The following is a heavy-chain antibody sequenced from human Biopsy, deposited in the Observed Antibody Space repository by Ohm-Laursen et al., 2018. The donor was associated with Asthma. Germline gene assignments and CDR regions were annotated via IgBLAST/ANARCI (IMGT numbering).Heavy chain of an antibody. D-gene: IGHD6-25*01. CDR3: ARVFESSEWGPFYLFGLDV. CDR1: GFSFSDYY. V-gene: IGHV3-11*01. CDR2: ISRSGSTT. J-gene: IGHJ6*02. Sequence: SLRLSCAASGFSFSDYYMTWMRQAPGKGLEWVSSISRSGSTTYPAESVKGRFTISRDNAQKSLFLQMGSLRAEDTAIYYCARVFESSEWGPFYLFGLDVWGQGTTVAVSS.